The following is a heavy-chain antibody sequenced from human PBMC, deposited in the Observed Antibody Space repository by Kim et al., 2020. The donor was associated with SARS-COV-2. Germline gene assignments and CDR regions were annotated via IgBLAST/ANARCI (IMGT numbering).Heavy chain of an antibody. CDR3: ARDRAVSHGWQALRGPAAGKGFYFDY. CDR2: INTNTGNP. J-gene: IGHJ4*02. Sequence: ASVKVSCKASGYTFTSYAMNWVRQAPGQGLEWMGWINTNTGNPTYAQGFTGRFVFSLDTSVSTAYLQISSLKAEDTAVYYCARDRAVSHGWQALRGPAAGKGFYFDYWGQGTLVTVSS. D-gene: IGHD6-13*01. V-gene: IGHV7-4-1*02. CDR1: GYTFTSYA.